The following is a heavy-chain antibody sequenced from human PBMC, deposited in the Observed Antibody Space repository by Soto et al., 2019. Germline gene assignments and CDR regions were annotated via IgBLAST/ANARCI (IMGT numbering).Heavy chain of an antibody. Sequence: PSETLSLTCTVSGGSISSGGYYWSWIRQHPGKGLEWIGYIYYSGSTYYNPSLKSRVTISVDTSKNQFSLKLSSVTAADTAVYYCASDKYSSSPGGFDYWGQGTLVTVSS. CDR1: GGSISSGGYY. CDR3: ASDKYSSSPGGFDY. D-gene: IGHD6-6*01. J-gene: IGHJ4*02. CDR2: IYYSGST. V-gene: IGHV4-31*03.